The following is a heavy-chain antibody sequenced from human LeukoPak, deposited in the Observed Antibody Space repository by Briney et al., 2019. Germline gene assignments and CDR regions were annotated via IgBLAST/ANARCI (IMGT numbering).Heavy chain of an antibody. CDR3: AFNPMTTVTSYYFDY. D-gene: IGHD4-17*01. CDR1: GSSFTSNNYY. CDR2: IYYSGST. V-gene: IGHV4-39*01. J-gene: IGHJ4*02. Sequence: SETLSLTCTVSGSSFTSNNYYWGWIPQPPGKGLEWIGSIYYSGSTYYNPSLKSRVTISIDTSKNQFSLKLSSVTAADTAVYYCAFNPMTTVTSYYFDYWGQGALITVSS.